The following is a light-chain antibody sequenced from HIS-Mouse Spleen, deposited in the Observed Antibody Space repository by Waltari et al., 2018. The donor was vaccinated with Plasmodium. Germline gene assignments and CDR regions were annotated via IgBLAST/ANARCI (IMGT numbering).Light chain of an antibody. J-gene: IGLJ2*01. CDR1: KLGDKY. CDR2: QDS. Sequence: SYELTQPPSVSVSTGQTASITCSVAKLGDKYACWYQQKPGQSPVLVIYQDSKRPSGIPERFSGSNSGNTATLTISGTQAMDEADYYCQAWDSSTVVFGGGTKLTVL. V-gene: IGLV3-1*01. CDR3: QAWDSSTVV.